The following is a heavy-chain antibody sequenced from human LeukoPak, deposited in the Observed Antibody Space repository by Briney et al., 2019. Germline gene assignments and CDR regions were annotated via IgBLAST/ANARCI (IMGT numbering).Heavy chain of an antibody. CDR2: SSSYI. J-gene: IGHJ4*02. CDR3: ARAGGYYYDSSGDPFDY. D-gene: IGHD3-22*01. Sequence: SSSYIYYADSVKGRFTISRDNAKNSLYLQMNSLRAEDTAVYYCARAGGYYYDSSGDPFDYWGQGTLVTVSS. V-gene: IGHV3-21*01.